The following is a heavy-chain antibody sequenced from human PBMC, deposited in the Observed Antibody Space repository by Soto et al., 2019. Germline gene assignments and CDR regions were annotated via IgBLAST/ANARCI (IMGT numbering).Heavy chain of an antibody. CDR3: ARDLGQQWLVWTGGFDY. Sequence: EVQLVESGGGLVKPGGSLRLSCAASGFTFGSYSMNWVRQAPGKGREWVSSISSSSSYIYYADSVKGRFTISRDNAKNSLYLQMNSLRAEDTAVYYCARDLGQQWLVWTGGFDYWGQGTLVTVSS. CDR2: ISSSSSYI. J-gene: IGHJ4*02. V-gene: IGHV3-21*01. D-gene: IGHD6-19*01. CDR1: GFTFGSYS.